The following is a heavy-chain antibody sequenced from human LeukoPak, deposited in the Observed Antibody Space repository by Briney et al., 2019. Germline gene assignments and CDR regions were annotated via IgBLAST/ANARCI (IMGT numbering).Heavy chain of an antibody. V-gene: IGHV3-23*01. CDR3: AKDQGLQYDY. Sequence: GGSLRLSCAASRFTFSKYAMNWVPQAPGRGLEWVSAISCSGGNTEYADSVKGRFTISRDNSKNTVYLQMNSLRAEDTAVYYCAKDQGLQYDYWGQGTLVTVSS. CDR1: RFTFSKYA. J-gene: IGHJ4*02. CDR2: ISCSGGNT. D-gene: IGHD4-11*01.